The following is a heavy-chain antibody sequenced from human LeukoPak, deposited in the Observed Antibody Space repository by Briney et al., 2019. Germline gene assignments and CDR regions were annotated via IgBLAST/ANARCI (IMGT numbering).Heavy chain of an antibody. CDR1: GYSLADLS. CDR3: ARDLESQTTTDFQH. CDR2: ISAYNGNT. J-gene: IGHJ1*01. Sequence: RASVKVSCKVSGYSLADLSMHWVRQAPGKGLEWMGWISAYNGNTNYAQKLQGRVTMTTDTSTSTAYMELRSLRSDDTAVYYCARDLESQTTTDFQHWGQGTLVTVSS. D-gene: IGHD4-11*01. V-gene: IGHV1-18*01.